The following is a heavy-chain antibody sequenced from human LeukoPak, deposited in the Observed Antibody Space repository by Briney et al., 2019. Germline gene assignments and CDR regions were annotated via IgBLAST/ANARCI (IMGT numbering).Heavy chain of an antibody. V-gene: IGHV4-39*01. Sequence: SETLSLTCAVSGGSISSSSSYWGWIRQPPGKGLEWIGNIYYSGSTYYNPSLKSRVTISVDTSRNQFSLKLSSVTAADTAVYYCARLGGTYDAFDIWGQGTMVTVSS. D-gene: IGHD1-26*01. J-gene: IGHJ3*02. CDR2: IYYSGST. CDR3: ARLGGTYDAFDI. CDR1: GGSISSSSSY.